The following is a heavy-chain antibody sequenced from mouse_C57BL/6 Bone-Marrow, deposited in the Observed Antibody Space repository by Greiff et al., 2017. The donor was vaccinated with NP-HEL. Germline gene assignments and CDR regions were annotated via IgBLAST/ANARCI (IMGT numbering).Heavy chain of an antibody. Sequence: VQLQQSGAELVRPGTSVKVSCKASGYPFTNYLIEWVKQRPGQGLEWIGVINPGSGGTNYNEKFKGKATLTADKSSSTAYMQLSSLTSEDSAVYFCARREGYDYDGRGYYFDYWGQGTTLTVSS. J-gene: IGHJ2*01. V-gene: IGHV1-54*01. CDR2: INPGSGGT. D-gene: IGHD2-4*01. CDR3: ARREGYDYDGRGYYFDY. CDR1: GYPFTNYL.